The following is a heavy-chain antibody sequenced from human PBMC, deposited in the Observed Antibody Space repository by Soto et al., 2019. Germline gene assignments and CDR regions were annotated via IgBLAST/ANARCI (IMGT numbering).Heavy chain of an antibody. D-gene: IGHD3-3*01. CDR2: SYPRDSDI. V-gene: IGHV5-51*01. CDR3: ARRVEMVLLRSSGPNWFDP. CDR1: GYSFTTYW. Sequence: GESLKISFKSSGYSFTTYWIGWVVQMPGKGLECMAMSYPRDSDIRYSPSFQGQVAISADKSISTAYLQWSSLKASDTAMYYCARRVEMVLLRSSGPNWFDPWGQGTLVTVSS. J-gene: IGHJ5*02.